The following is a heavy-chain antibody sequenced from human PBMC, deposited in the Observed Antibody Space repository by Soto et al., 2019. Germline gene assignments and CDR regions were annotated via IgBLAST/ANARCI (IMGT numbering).Heavy chain of an antibody. CDR3: ARSREFDY. Sequence: SETLSLTCGVSGGSLSGATYSWNWIRQPPGKGLEWIGYIFPSGTNYYNPSLKSRVTISIDVSKNQLSLSLRSLTAADTAVYYCARSREFDYWSQGTLVTVSS. V-gene: IGHV4-30-2*01. CDR1: GGSLSGATYS. J-gene: IGHJ4*02. CDR2: IFPSGTN.